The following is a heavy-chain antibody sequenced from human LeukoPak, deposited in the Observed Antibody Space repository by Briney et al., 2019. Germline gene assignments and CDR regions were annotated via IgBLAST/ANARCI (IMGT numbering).Heavy chain of an antibody. CDR1: GFTFSNYA. CDR2: ISSSGSTI. CDR3: ARDELPDDNSGYAFDC. D-gene: IGHD3-22*01. J-gene: IGHJ4*02. V-gene: IGHV3-48*03. Sequence: GGSLRLSCAASGFTFSNYAMNWVRQAPGKGLEWVSYISSSGSTIYYADSVKGRFTISRDNAKNSLYLQMNSLRAEDTAVYYCARDELPDDNSGYAFDCWGQGTLVTVSS.